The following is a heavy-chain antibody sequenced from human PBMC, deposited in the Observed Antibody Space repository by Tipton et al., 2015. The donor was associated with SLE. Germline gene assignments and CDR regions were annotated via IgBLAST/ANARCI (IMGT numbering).Heavy chain of an antibody. D-gene: IGHD4/OR15-4a*01. CDR1: GFTFTSSA. J-gene: IGHJ6*02. V-gene: IGHV1-58*02. CDR2: IVVGSGHT. CDR3: GATTHYGGQSGDYYGMDV. Sequence: QLVQSGPEVKKPGTSVKVSCKASGFTFTSSAMQWVRQARGQRLEWIGWIVVGSGHTNCAQKFQERVTITTDMSTSTAYMEVSSLRSEDTAVYYCGATTHYGGQSGDYYGMDVWGQGTTVIVSS.